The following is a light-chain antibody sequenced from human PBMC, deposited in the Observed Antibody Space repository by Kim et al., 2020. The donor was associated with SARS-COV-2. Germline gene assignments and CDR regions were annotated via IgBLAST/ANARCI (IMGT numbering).Light chain of an antibody. CDR1: RLGDKY. V-gene: IGLV3-1*01. CDR2: QDS. CDR3: QAWDCSTKV. J-gene: IGLJ1*01. Sequence: SYELTQPPSVSVSPGQTASITCSGDRLGDKYACWYQQKPGQSPVLVIYQDSKRPSGIPERFSGSNSGNTATLTISGTQAMDEADYYCQAWDCSTKVFGAGTKVTVL.